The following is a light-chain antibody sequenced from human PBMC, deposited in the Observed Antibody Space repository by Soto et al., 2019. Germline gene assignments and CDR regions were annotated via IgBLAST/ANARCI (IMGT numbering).Light chain of an antibody. CDR3: SSYVSSSTPFYV. Sequence: QSVLTQPASVSGSPGQSITISCTGTSSDVGGYNYVSWYQHHPGKAPKPMIYDVSNRPSGVSNRFSGSKSGNTASLTISGLQAEDEADYYCSSYVSSSTPFYVFGAGTKVTVL. CDR1: SSDVGGYNY. V-gene: IGLV2-14*03. CDR2: DVS. J-gene: IGLJ1*01.